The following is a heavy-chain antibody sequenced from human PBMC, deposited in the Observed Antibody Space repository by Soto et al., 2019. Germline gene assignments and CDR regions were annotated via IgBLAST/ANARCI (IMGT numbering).Heavy chain of an antibody. CDR3: ARDNTMIVVANAFDI. Sequence: GGSLRLSCAASGFTFSSYSMNWVRQAPGKGLEWVSSISSSSSYIYYADSVKGRFTISRDNAKNSLYLQMNSLRAEDTAVYYCARDNTMIVVANAFDIWGQGTMVTVSS. J-gene: IGHJ3*02. V-gene: IGHV3-21*01. D-gene: IGHD3-22*01. CDR2: ISSSSSYI. CDR1: GFTFSSYS.